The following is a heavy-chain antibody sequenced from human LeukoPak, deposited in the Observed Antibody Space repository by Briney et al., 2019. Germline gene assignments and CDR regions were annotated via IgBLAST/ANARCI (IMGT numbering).Heavy chain of an antibody. CDR2: IIPIFGTA. CDR1: GGTLSSYA. D-gene: IGHD3-3*01. CDR3: ARDPHYDFWSGYLDY. J-gene: IGHJ4*02. Sequence: ASVKVSCKASGGTLSSYATSWVRQAPGQGLEWMGGIIPIFGTANYAQKFQGRVKITADESTSTAYMELSSLRSEDTAVYYCARDPHYDFWSGYLDYWGQGTPVTVSS. V-gene: IGHV1-69*13.